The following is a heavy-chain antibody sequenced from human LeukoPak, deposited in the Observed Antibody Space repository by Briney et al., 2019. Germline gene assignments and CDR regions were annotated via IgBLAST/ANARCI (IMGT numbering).Heavy chain of an antibody. J-gene: IGHJ4*02. Sequence: ASVKVSCKASGYTFTGYYTHWVRQAPGQGLEWMGWINPNSGGTNYAQKFQGRVTMTRDTSISTAYMELSRLRSDDTAVYYCARGRITMVRGVIYYWGQGTLVTVSS. CDR1: GYTFTGYY. CDR2: INPNSGGT. D-gene: IGHD3-10*01. V-gene: IGHV1-2*02. CDR3: ARGRITMVRGVIYY.